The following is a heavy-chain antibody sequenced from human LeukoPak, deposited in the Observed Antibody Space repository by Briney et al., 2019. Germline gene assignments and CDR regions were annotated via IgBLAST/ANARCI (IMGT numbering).Heavy chain of an antibody. J-gene: IGHJ4*02. D-gene: IGHD1-26*01. CDR1: GFTLSSYT. CDR3: AREPTDDEVGLTHDGFDC. V-gene: IGHV3-23*01. CDR2: ISGSGGST. Sequence: PGGSLRPSCAASGFTLSSYTMSWVRQAPGKGLEWVSGISGSGGSTDYADSVKGRFTISRDNSKNTLYLQMNSLRAEDTAVYYCAREPTDDEVGLTHDGFDCWGQGTLVTVS.